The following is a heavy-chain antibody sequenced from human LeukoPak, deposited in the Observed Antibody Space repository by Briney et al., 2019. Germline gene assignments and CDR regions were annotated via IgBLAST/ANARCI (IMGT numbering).Heavy chain of an antibody. V-gene: IGHV3-48*03. J-gene: IGHJ4*02. D-gene: IGHD4-17*01. CDR1: GFTFSSYE. Sequence: PGGSLRLSCAASGFTFSSYEMNWVRQAPGKGLEWVSYISSSGSTIYYADSVKGRFTISRDNAKNSLYLQMNSLRAEDTAVYYCARDYGDSPTQYYFDYRGQGTLVTVSS. CDR2: ISSSGSTI. CDR3: ARDYGDSPTQYYFDY.